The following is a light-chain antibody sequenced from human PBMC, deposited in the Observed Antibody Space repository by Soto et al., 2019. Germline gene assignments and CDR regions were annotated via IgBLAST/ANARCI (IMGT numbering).Light chain of an antibody. V-gene: IGKV1-27*01. J-gene: IGKJ2*01. CDR3: QKYNPAPYT. Sequence: DIQMTQSPSPLSASVGDRVTISCRASQGISNYLAWYQQKPGKVPKLLIYGASTLQSGVPSRFSGSGSGTDFTLTIISLQPEDVATYYCQKYNPAPYTFGQGTKLEI. CDR2: GAS. CDR1: QGISNY.